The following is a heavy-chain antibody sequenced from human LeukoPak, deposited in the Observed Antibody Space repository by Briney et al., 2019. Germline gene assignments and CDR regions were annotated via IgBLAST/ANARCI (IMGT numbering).Heavy chain of an antibody. CDR1: GGTCSSYA. CDR3: AREPQLAAAAIDAFDI. D-gene: IGHD6-13*01. V-gene: IGHV1-69*05. CDR2: IIPIFGTA. Sequence: SVKVSCKASGGTCSSYAISWVRQAPGQGLEWMGGIIPIFGTANYAQKFQGRVTITTDESTSTAYMELSSLRSEDTAVYYCAREPQLAAAAIDAFDIWGQGTMVTVSS. J-gene: IGHJ3*02.